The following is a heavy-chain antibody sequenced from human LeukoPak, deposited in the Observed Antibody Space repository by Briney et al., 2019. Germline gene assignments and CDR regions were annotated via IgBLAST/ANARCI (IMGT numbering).Heavy chain of an antibody. V-gene: IGHV4-39*07. Sequence: ADTLSLTCTLCGGPNSSSSYYWGWIRPPPGKGLEWVGSIYYSGSTYYNPSLTSRVTISVDTSKNQFSLKLSSVTAADTAVYYCARITMIVTTLFAIDIWGQGTMVTVSS. CDR2: IYYSGST. J-gene: IGHJ3*02. CDR3: ARITMIVTTLFAIDI. D-gene: IGHD3-22*01. CDR1: GGPNSSSSYY.